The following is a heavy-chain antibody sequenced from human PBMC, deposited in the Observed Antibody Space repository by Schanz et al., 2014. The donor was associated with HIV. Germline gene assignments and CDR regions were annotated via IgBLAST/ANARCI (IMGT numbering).Heavy chain of an antibody. CDR2: IWYDGSNK. CDR3: ARDRMVYAQAPLYYFDY. D-gene: IGHD2-8*01. J-gene: IGHJ4*02. V-gene: IGHV3-33*01. Sequence: VQLLESGGGLVQPGGSLRLSCAVSGFTFSSYGMHWVRQAPGKGLEWVAVIWYDGSNKYYADSVKGRFTISRDNSKNTLYLQMNSLRAEDTAVYYCARDRMVYAQAPLYYFDYWGQGTLVTVSS. CDR1: GFTFSSYG.